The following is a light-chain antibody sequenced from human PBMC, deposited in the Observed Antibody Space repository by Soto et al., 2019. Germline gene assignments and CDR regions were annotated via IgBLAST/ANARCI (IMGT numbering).Light chain of an antibody. V-gene: IGKV1-9*01. CDR2: AAS. Sequence: QLTQSPSSLSASVGDRVTITCRASLGIGNSFAWYQVEPGKAPKLLISAASTLQSGVPSRFSGSGYGADFTLTISSLQPEDFATYYCLHLNDYSGTFGPGTKVDIK. CDR3: LHLNDYSGT. CDR1: LGIGNS. J-gene: IGKJ3*01.